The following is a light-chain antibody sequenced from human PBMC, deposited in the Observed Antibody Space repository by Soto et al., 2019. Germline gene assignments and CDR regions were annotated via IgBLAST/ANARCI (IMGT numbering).Light chain of an antibody. CDR2: DVS. Sequence: DIQMTQSPSTLSASVGDRVTITCRASQTISYWLAWYQQKPGKAPKLLIYDVSSLESGVPSRFSGSGSGTDFTLTISRLEPEDFAVYCCQQYGSSPRTFGQGTKVDI. CDR3: QQYGSSPRT. J-gene: IGKJ1*01. V-gene: IGKV1-5*01. CDR1: QTISYW.